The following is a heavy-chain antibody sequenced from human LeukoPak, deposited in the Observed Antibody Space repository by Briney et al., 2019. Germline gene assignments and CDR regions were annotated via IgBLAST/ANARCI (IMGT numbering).Heavy chain of an antibody. D-gene: IGHD6-13*01. J-gene: IGHJ5*02. V-gene: IGHV5-51*01. CDR2: IYPGDSDT. Sequence: GESLKISCKGSGYSFTSYWIGWVRQMPGKGLEWMGIIYPGDSDTRYSPSFQGQVTISADKSISTAYLQWSSLRASDTAIYYCARRPASVGGGSDPWGQGTLVTVSS. CDR3: ARRPASVGGGSDP. CDR1: GYSFTSYW.